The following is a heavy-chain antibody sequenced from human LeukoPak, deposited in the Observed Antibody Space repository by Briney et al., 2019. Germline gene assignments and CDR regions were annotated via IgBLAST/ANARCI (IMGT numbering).Heavy chain of an antibody. CDR1: GGTFSSYA. J-gene: IGHJ4*02. Sequence: ASVKVSCKASGGTFSSYAISWVRQAPGQGLEWMGGIIPIFGTANYAQKFQGRVTITADKSTSTAYMELSSLRSEDTAVYYCARSDGYSSGWYAIGAFAYWGQGTLVTVSS. V-gene: IGHV1-69*06. D-gene: IGHD6-19*01. CDR2: IIPIFGTA. CDR3: ARSDGYSSGWYAIGAFAY.